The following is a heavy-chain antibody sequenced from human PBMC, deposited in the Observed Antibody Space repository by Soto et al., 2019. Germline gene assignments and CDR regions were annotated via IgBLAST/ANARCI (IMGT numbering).Heavy chain of an antibody. V-gene: IGHV4-4*02. Sequence: QVHLQESGPDLVRPSETLSLTCSFFGGSISSDNWWSWVRQTPGKGLEWIGEIYHSGNTNYNPSLKSRVTISVDKSKIQFSLKVTSVTAADTALYYCARLSASSKLRGVVINWGQGTLVTVSS. CDR1: GGSISSDNW. CDR3: ARLSASSKLRGVVIN. D-gene: IGHD3-10*01. CDR2: IYHSGNT. J-gene: IGHJ4*02.